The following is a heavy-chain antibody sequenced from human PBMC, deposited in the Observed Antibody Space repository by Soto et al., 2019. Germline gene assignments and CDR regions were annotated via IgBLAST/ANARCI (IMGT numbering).Heavy chain of an antibody. CDR1: GGSISSYY. CDR2: IYYSGST. Sequence: QVQLQESGPGLVKPSETLSLTCTVSGGSISSYYWSWIRQPPGKGLEWIGYIYYSGSTNYNRSLKSRVTISVDTSKNQFSLKLSSVTAADTAVYYCARDLDSGYDSNWFDPWGQGTLVTVSS. J-gene: IGHJ5*02. V-gene: IGHV4-59*01. D-gene: IGHD5-12*01. CDR3: ARDLDSGYDSNWFDP.